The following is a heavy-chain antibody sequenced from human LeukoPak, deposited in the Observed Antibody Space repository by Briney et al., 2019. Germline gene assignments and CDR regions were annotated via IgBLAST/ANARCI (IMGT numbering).Heavy chain of an antibody. CDR2: ISWNSGSI. V-gene: IGHV3-9*01. CDR3: ARISPH. CDR1: GFTFDDYA. J-gene: IGHJ4*02. Sequence: GGSLRLSCAASGFTFDDYAMHWVRQAPGKGLEWVSGISWNSGSIGYADSVKGRFTISRDNAKNSLYLQMNSLRDEDTAVYYCARISPHWGQGTLVTVSS. D-gene: IGHD2/OR15-2a*01.